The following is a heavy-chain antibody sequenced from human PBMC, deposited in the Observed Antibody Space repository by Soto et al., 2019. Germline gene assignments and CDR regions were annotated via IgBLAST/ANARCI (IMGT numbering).Heavy chain of an antibody. CDR2: IIPVFGTP. D-gene: IGHD3-22*01. CDR3: ARGDTTKIAVTIYYAMVV. CDR1: GGSHSNYG. Sequence: QVHLGQSGAEVKKPGSSVKVSCKASGGSHSNYGISCVRQAPGQGLEWMGAIIPVFGTPNYAQKFQDRVTITADESITTVFMEVRSLTPESTAVYYCARGDTTKIAVTIYYAMVVWGQGTTATVYS. J-gene: IGHJ6*02. V-gene: IGHV1-69*12.